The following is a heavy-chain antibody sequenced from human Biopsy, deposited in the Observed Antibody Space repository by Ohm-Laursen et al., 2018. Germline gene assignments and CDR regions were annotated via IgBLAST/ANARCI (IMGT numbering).Heavy chain of an antibody. CDR2: INSSGSTK. D-gene: IGHD1-1*01. CDR1: GFPVSDYC. CDR3: ARDQRGPSLLEAKLTPNYFDY. Sequence: SLRLSCAASGFPVSDYCMSWIRQAPGRGLEWVSDINSSGSTKYHAESVKGRFTISRDNAKNSLYLQMNSLRAEDTAVYYCARDQRGPSLLEAKLTPNYFDYWGRGSLVTVSS. J-gene: IGHJ4*02. V-gene: IGHV3-11*04.